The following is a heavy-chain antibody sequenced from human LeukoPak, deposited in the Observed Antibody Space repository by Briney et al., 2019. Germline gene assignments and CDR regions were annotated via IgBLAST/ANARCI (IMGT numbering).Heavy chain of an antibody. J-gene: IGHJ4*02. CDR3: ARARRQYSDSSGYPD. Sequence: PGGSLRLSCAASGFTFDDYGMSWVRQAPGKGLEWVSGINWNGGSTGYADSVKGRFTISRDDAKNSLYLQMNSLRAEDTALYYCARARRQYSDSSGYPDWGQGTLVTVSS. D-gene: IGHD3-22*01. CDR2: INWNGGST. CDR1: GFTFDDYG. V-gene: IGHV3-20*04.